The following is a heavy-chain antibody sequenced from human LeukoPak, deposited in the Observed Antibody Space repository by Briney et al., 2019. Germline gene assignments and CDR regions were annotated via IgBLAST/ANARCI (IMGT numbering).Heavy chain of an antibody. CDR1: GFTFSSYA. J-gene: IGHJ3*02. V-gene: IGHV3-64*01. D-gene: IGHD3-3*01. CDR3: ASSTWGITIFNCAFDI. CDR2: ISSNGGST. Sequence: GGSLRLSCAASGFTFSSYAMHWVRQAPGKGLEYVSAISSNGGSTYYANSVKGRFTISRDNSKNTLYLQMGSLRAADMAVYYCASSTWGITIFNCAFDIWGQGTMVTVSS.